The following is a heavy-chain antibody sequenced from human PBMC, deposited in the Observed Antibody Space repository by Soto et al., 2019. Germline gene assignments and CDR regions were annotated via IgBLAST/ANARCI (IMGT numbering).Heavy chain of an antibody. CDR1: GFTFSSYA. V-gene: IGHV3-23*01. D-gene: IGHD6-13*01. CDR2: ISGSGGST. J-gene: IGHJ4*02. CDR3: AKDGAAAGYYFDY. Sequence: PGGSLRLSCAASGFTFSSYAMSWVRQAPGKGLEWASAISGSGGSTYYADSVKGRFTISRDNSKNTLYLQMNSLRAEDTAVYYCAKDGAAAGYYFDYWGQGTLVTVSS.